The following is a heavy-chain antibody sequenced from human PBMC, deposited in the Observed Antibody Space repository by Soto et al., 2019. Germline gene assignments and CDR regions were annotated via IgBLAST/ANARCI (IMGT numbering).Heavy chain of an antibody. D-gene: IGHD4-17*01. CDR2: INPSGGST. V-gene: IGHV1-46*03. CDR1: GYTFTNYY. J-gene: IGHJ4*02. CDR3: TRVDAYGDPLYFDY. Sequence: ASVKVSCKASGYTFTNYYIHWVRQAPGQGLEWMGIINPSGGSTSYAQKFQGRVTLTRDTSTNTVYMELSSLRSEDTAVYYCTRVDAYGDPLYFDYWGQGTLVTVPS.